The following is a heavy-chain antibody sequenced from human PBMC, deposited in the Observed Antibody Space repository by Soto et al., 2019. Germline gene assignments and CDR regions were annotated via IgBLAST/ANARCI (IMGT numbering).Heavy chain of an antibody. J-gene: IGHJ4*02. V-gene: IGHV4-34*01. Sequence: ETLSLTCAVYGGSFSGYYWSWIRQPPGKGLEWIGEINHSGSTNYNPSLKGRVTISVDTSKNQFSLKLSSVTAADTAVYYCARRAPYCGGDCYDYWGQGTLVTVSS. CDR1: GGSFSGYY. CDR3: ARRAPYCGGDCYDY. D-gene: IGHD2-21*01. CDR2: INHSGST.